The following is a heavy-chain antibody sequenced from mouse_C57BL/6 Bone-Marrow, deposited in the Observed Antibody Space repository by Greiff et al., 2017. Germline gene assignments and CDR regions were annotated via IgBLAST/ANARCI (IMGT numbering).Heavy chain of an antibody. D-gene: IGHD1-1*01. Sequence: QVQLQQSGPGLVQPSQSLSITCTVSGFSLTSYGVHWVRQSPGKGLEWLGVIWSGGSTDYNAAFISRLSISKDKSKSQVFFRRNSRQADDAAEYYCARKDYGSSLDDWGKGTTLTVSS. J-gene: IGHJ2*01. CDR3: ARKDYGSSLDD. CDR2: IWSGGST. V-gene: IGHV2-2*01. CDR1: GFSLTSYG.